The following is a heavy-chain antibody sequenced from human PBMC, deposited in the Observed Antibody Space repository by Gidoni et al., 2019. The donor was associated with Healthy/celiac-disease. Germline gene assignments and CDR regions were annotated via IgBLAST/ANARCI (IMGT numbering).Heavy chain of an antibody. CDR3: ARVPIAVTTLLFDY. CDR2: IYYSGIT. V-gene: IGHV4-31*03. J-gene: IGHJ4*02. Sequence: QVQLQESGPGLVKPSQTLSLTCTVSGGSISSGFYYWSWIRQHPGKGLEWIGYIYYSGITYYNPFLKIRVTISVDTFKNQFSLKLSSVTAADTAVYYCARVPIAVTTLLFDYWGQGTLVTVSS. D-gene: IGHD4-17*01. CDR1: GGSISSGFYY.